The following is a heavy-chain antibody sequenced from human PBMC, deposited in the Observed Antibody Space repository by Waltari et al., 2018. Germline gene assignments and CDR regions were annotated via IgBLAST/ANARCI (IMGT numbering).Heavy chain of an antibody. V-gene: IGHV4-59*01. CDR3: ARGGSGSRANFDC. CDR1: GGSINTFY. J-gene: IGHJ4*02. D-gene: IGHD3-10*01. CDR2: IYYSGST. Sequence: QVQLQESGPGLVKPSETLSLTCTVSGGSINTFYCNWIRQPPGTGLEWIGNIYYSGSTNYSPSLKSRVTISVDTSKNQFSLNLSSVTAADTAVYYCARGGSGSRANFDCWGQGTLVTVSS.